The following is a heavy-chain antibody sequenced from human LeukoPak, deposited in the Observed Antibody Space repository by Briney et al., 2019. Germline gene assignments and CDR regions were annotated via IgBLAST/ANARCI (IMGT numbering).Heavy chain of an antibody. CDR1: GFMFNTHA. CDR3: AKMVTATMRNWFDP. J-gene: IGHJ5*02. D-gene: IGHD2-21*02. V-gene: IGHV3-21*01. CDR2: ISSSSSYM. Sequence: TGGSLRLSCAGSGFMFNTHAMSWVRQAPGKGLEWVSSISSSSSYMYYADSVKGRFTISRDNAKNSLYLQMNSLRAEDTAVYYCAKMVTATMRNWFDPWGHGTQVTVSS.